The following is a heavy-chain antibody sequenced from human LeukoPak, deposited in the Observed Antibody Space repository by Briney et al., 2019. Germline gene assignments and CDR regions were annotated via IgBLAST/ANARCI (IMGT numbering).Heavy chain of an antibody. D-gene: IGHD1-1*01. CDR2: IYTSGST. CDR3: ARQLGSNIAMDV. V-gene: IGHV4-4*07. J-gene: IGHJ6*02. Sequence: PSETLSLTCTVSGGSISSYYWSWIRQPPGKGLEWIGRIYTSGSTNNNPSLKSRVTMSLDTSKNQLSLKLRSVTAADTAVYYCARQLGSNIAMDVWGQGTTVTVSS. CDR1: GGSISSYY.